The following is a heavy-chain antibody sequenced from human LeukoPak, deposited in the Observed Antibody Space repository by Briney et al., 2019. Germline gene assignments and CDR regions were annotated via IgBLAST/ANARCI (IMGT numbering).Heavy chain of an antibody. Sequence: KAGGSLRLSCAASGFTFSSYSMNWVRQAPGKGLEWVSSISSSSSYIYYADSVKGRFTISRDNAKNSLYLQMNSLRAEDTAVYYCASPRWGVATIRYWGQGTLVTVSS. J-gene: IGHJ4*02. CDR2: ISSSSSYI. CDR3: ASPRWGVATIRY. V-gene: IGHV3-21*04. CDR1: GFTFSSYS. D-gene: IGHD5-24*01.